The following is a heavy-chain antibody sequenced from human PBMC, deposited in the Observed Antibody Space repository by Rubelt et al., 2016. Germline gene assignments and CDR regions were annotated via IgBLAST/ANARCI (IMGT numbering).Heavy chain of an antibody. V-gene: IGHV4-34*02. J-gene: IGHJ4*02. CDR1: GGSLTDFY. D-gene: IGHD3-10*01. Sequence: QVQLRQWGAGLLKPSETLSLTCDVYGGSLTDFYWNWIRQTPGKGLEWIGDITHSGTTNYNPSLKSRVTISVDTSKKQFPLKLTSVTAADTAVDYCARFASGKASHFDFWGQGTLVTVSS. CDR3: ARFASGKASHFDF. CDR2: ITHSGTT.